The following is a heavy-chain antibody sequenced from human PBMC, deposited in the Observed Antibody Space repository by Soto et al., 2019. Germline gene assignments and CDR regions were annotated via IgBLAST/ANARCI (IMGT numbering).Heavy chain of an antibody. D-gene: IGHD3-22*01. V-gene: IGHV1-69*12. Sequence: QVQLVQSGAEVKKPGSSVKVSCKASGGTFSSYAISWVRQAPGQGLEWMGGIIPIFGTANYAQKFQGRVTITADESTSTAYMELNSLRSEDTAVYYCARDRYYDSSGYYYLTNDYWGQGTLVTVSS. J-gene: IGHJ4*02. CDR1: GGTFSSYA. CDR2: IIPIFGTA. CDR3: ARDRYYDSSGYYYLTNDY.